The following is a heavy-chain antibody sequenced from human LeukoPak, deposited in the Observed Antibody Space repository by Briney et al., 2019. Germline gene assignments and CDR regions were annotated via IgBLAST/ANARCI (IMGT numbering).Heavy chain of an antibody. CDR1: GFTFRSYA. Sequence: GGSLRLSCAASGFTFRSYAMRWVRQAPGKGMEWVSAISGSGASTYYADSVKGRFTISRDNSKNTLYLQMNSLRAEDTAVYYCAKRASFWSGYYKGIDYWGQGTLVTVSS. D-gene: IGHD3-3*01. CDR3: AKRASFWSGYYKGIDY. J-gene: IGHJ4*02. CDR2: ISGSGAST. V-gene: IGHV3-23*01.